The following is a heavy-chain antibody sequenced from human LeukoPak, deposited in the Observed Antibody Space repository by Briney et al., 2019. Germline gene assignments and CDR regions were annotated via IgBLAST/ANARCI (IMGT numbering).Heavy chain of an antibody. Sequence: PSETLSLTCAVYGGSFSGYYWSWIRQPPGKGLEWIGEINHSGSTNYNPSLKSRVTISGDTSKNQFSLKLSSVTAADTGVYYCARLTKNDSGSFRFGKKKRGYMDVWGKGTTVTISS. CDR1: GGSFSGYY. CDR2: INHSGST. D-gene: IGHD3-10*01. CDR3: ARLTKNDSGSFRFGKKKRGYMDV. V-gene: IGHV4-34*01. J-gene: IGHJ6*03.